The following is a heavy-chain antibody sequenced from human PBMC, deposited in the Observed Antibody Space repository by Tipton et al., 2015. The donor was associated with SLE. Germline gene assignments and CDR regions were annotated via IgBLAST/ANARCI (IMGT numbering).Heavy chain of an antibody. CDR3: ARDGGQRGISGTYDFYYYGLDV. CDR1: DGSLSGYY. D-gene: IGHD6-13*01. J-gene: IGHJ6*02. CDR2: ISHDGGA. Sequence: TLSLTCTVFDGSLSGYYWAWLRQSPGKGLEWIGEISHDGGANYNPSLESRGTISLETSKNQFSLKLTSVTAADTAVYYCARDGGQRGISGTYDFYYYGLDVWGQGTTVTVSS. V-gene: IGHV4-34*01.